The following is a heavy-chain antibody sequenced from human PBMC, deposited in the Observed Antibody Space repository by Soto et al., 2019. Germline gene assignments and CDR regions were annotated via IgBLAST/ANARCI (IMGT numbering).Heavy chain of an antibody. D-gene: IGHD6-13*01. V-gene: IGHV4-39*01. CDR3: ARLYSRSSCDY. CDR2: IYYSGNT. J-gene: IGHJ4*02. CDR1: GSSIRSTSYY. Sequence: QLQLQESGPGLVKPSETLSLTCTVSGSSIRSTSYYWGWIRQTPGRGLEWIGIIYYSGNTYYNPSLKSPVSISEDTFKNQFSRRLSPVPASDTAVYYWARLYSRSSCDYWGQGTLVTVSS.